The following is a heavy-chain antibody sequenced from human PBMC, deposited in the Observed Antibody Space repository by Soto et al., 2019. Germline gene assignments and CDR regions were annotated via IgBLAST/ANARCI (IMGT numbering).Heavy chain of an antibody. CDR3: AKSPLTTTLGHAFDI. V-gene: IGHV3-23*01. J-gene: IGHJ3*02. CDR2: ISGSGGSK. D-gene: IGHD4-17*01. Sequence: EVQLLESGGGLVQPGGSLRLSCAASGFTFSSYAMSWVRQAPGKGLEWVSAISGSGGSKYYADSVKGRFTISRDNSKNTLYLQMISLSAEDTAVYSCAKSPLTTTLGHAFDIWGQGTMVTVSS. CDR1: GFTFSSYA.